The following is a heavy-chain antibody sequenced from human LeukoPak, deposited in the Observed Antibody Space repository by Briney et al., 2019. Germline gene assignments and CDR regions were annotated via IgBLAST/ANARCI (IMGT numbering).Heavy chain of an antibody. CDR2: ISSSSAYI. V-gene: IGHV3-21*01. J-gene: IGHJ4*02. Sequence: GGSLRLSCAASGFTFSDYTMNWVRQAPGKGLEWVSSISSSSAYIFYADSVKGRFTISRDNAENSLFLQMNSLRPEDTAVYYCARDTSSYGSQTGDNIWGQGTLVTVSS. CDR1: GFTFSDYT. D-gene: IGHD3-10*01. CDR3: ARDTSSYGSQTGDNI.